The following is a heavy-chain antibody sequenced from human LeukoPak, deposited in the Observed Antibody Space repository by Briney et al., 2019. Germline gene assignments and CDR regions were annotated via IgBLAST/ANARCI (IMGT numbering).Heavy chain of an antibody. Sequence: GGSLRLSCAASGFTFSSYAMHWVRQAPGKGLEWVAVISYDGSNKYYADSVKGRFTISRDNSKNTLYLQMNSLRAEDTAVYYCARGFSDTVTRSAFDIWGQGTMVTVSS. CDR3: ARGFSDTVTRSAFDI. V-gene: IGHV3-30*04. CDR2: ISYDGSNK. J-gene: IGHJ3*02. CDR1: GFTFSSYA. D-gene: IGHD4-17*01.